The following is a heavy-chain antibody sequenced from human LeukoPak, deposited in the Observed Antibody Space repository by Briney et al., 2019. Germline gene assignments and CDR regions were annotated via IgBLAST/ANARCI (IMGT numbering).Heavy chain of an antibody. V-gene: IGHV3-64D*06. CDR1: GFTFSSRP. CDR3: VNQISGWVY. J-gene: IGHJ4*02. Sequence: GRSLRLSCSASGFTFSSRPMHWVRQAPGKGLEYVSGRSGNGGSTYYADSVKGRFTISRDNSKNTVYLQMSSLRPEDTAVYYCVNQISGWVYWGRGTLVTVSS. CDR2: RSGNGGST. D-gene: IGHD6-19*01.